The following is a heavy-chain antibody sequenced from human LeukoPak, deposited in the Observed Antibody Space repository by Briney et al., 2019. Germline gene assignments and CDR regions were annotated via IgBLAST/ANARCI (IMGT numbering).Heavy chain of an antibody. J-gene: IGHJ4*02. CDR1: GYSISSGYY. CDR3: AKRRGDCSSGQGCGDY. V-gene: IGHV4-38-2*02. CDR2: IYHSGST. D-gene: IGHD2-2*01. Sequence: NTSETLSLTCTVSGYSISSGYYWGWIRQPPGKGLEWIGSIYHSGSTYYNPSLKSRVTISVDTSKNQFSLKLSSVTAADTAAYYCAKRRGDCSSGQGCGDYWGQGTLVTVSS.